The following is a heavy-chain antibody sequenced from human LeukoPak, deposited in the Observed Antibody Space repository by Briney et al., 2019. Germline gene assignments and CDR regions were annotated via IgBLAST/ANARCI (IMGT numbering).Heavy chain of an antibody. CDR3: ARRSKNGYFLDS. Sequence: SETLSLTCIVSGTSMSGYYWTWIRQPPGKGLEWIGHTFSSGATTYNPSLKSRVTISVDTSRSQFPLNLSSVTAADTAVYSCARRSKNGYFLDSWGQGILVTVSS. J-gene: IGHJ4*02. CDR2: TFSSGAT. V-gene: IGHV4-4*09. CDR1: GTSMSGYY. D-gene: IGHD6-25*01.